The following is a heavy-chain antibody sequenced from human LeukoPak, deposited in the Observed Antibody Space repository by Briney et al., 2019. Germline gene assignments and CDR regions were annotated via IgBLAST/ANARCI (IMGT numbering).Heavy chain of an antibody. CDR3: AKEVGGSGSF. D-gene: IGHD3-10*01. V-gene: IGHV3-7*01. Sequence: GGSLRLSCAASGFTFSSYSMNWVRQAPGKGLEWVANIKRDGSKKSYVDSVKGRFTISRDNAKNSVYLQMNSVRAEDTAVYYCAKEVGGSGSFWGQGTLVTVSS. CDR2: IKRDGSKK. J-gene: IGHJ4*02. CDR1: GFTFSSYS.